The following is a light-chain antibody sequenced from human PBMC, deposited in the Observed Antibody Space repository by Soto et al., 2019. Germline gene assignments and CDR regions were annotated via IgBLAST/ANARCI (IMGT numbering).Light chain of an antibody. J-gene: IGKJ4*01. CDR3: QQYGSVPLT. Sequence: EIVLTQSPGTLSLSPGERATLFCRASLSVSTSYLAWYQQKPGQAPRLLIYGASSRATGIPDRFSGSGSGADFTLTISRLEPEDFAVYYCQQYGSVPLTFGGGTKVEIK. V-gene: IGKV3-20*01. CDR2: GAS. CDR1: LSVSTSY.